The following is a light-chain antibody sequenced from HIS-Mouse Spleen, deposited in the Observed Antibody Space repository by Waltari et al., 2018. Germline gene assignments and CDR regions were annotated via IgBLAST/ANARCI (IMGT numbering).Light chain of an antibody. Sequence: QSALTQPRSVSGSPGQSVTISCTGTSSDVGGYNYVHCYQQHPGKAPKLMIYDVSKRPSGVPDRFSGSKSGNTASLTISGLQAEDEADYYCCSYAGSYTYVFGTGTKVTVL. CDR3: CSYAGSYTYV. V-gene: IGLV2-11*01. J-gene: IGLJ1*01. CDR2: DVS. CDR1: SSDVGGYNY.